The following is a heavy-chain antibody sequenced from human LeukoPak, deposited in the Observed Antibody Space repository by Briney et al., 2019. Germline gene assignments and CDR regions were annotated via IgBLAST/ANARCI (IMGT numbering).Heavy chain of an antibody. J-gene: IGHJ6*02. CDR3: ARFTSPYYYYGMDV. V-gene: IGHV1-69*04. CDR1: GGTFSSYA. D-gene: IGHD3-3*01. CDR2: IIPILGIA. Sequence: SVKVSCKASGGTFSSYAISWVRQAPGQGLEWMGRIIPILGIANYAQKFQGRVTITADKSTRTAYMELSSLRSEDTAVYYCARFTSPYYYYGMDVWGQGTTVTVSS.